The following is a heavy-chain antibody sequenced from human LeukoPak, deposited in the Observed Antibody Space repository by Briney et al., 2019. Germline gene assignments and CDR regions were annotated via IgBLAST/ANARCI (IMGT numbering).Heavy chain of an antibody. V-gene: IGHV4-38-2*01. CDR2: IYHSGST. CDR3: ARALMTGSSTSWPYNWFDP. CDR1: GYSISSGYY. Sequence: SETLSLTCAVSGYSISSGYYWGWIRQPPGKGLEWIGSIYHSGSTYYNPSLKSRVTISVDTSKNQFSLKLSSVTAADTAVYYCARALMTGSSTSWPYNWFDPWGRGTLVTVSS. D-gene: IGHD2-2*01. J-gene: IGHJ5*02.